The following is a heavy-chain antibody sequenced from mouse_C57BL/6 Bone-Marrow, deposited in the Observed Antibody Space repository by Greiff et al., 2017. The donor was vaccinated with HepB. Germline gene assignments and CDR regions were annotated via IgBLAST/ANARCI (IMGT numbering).Heavy chain of an antibody. CDR3: ASYGSSCGY. J-gene: IGHJ2*01. D-gene: IGHD1-1*01. Sequence: QVQLQQPGAELVKPGASVKLSCKASGYTFTSYWMQWVNQRPGQGLEWIGEIDPSDSYTNYNQKFKGKATLTVDTSSSTAYMQLSSLTSEDSAVYYCASYGSSCGYWGQGTTLTVSS. CDR1: GYTFTSYW. V-gene: IGHV1-50*01. CDR2: IDPSDSYT.